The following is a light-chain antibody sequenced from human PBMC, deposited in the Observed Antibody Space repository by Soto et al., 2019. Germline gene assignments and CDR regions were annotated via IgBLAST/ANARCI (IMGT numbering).Light chain of an antibody. V-gene: IGLV3-9*01. J-gene: IGLJ2*01. CDR1: NIGIKN. CDR2: RDN. CDR3: QVWDSSTEV. Sequence: SYELTQPLSVSVALGQTARITCGGNNIGIKNVHWYQQKPGQAPVLVIYRDNNRPSGIPERFSGSNSGNTATLTISRAQAGDEADYYCQVWDSSTEVFGGGTQLTVL.